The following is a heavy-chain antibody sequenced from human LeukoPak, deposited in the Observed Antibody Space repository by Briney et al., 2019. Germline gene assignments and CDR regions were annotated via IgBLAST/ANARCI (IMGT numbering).Heavy chain of an antibody. J-gene: IGHJ4*02. V-gene: IGHV4-59*01. Sequence: PSETLSLTCTVSGGSISSYYWSWIRQPPGKGLEWIGYIYYSGSTNYNPSLKSRVTISVDTSKNQFSLKLSSVTAADTAVYYCARATVEDGEWRWLQLREFDYWGQGTLVTVSS. CDR2: IYYSGST. CDR1: GGSISSYY. D-gene: IGHD5-12*01. CDR3: ARATVEDGEWRWLQLREFDY.